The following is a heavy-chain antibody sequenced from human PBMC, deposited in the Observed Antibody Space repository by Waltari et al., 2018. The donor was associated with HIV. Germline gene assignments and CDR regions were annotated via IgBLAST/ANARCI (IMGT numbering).Heavy chain of an antibody. CDR3: AREALYDSSGYYFDY. Sequence: EVQLVESGGGLVQPGGSLRLSCAAPGSTFNKYWMTWVRQAPGKGLEWVANIKQDESEKYYVDSLKGRFTISRDNAKNSLFLQMNSLRVEDTAVYYCAREALYDSSGYYFDYWGQGTLVTVSS. CDR2: IKQDESEK. V-gene: IGHV3-7*01. D-gene: IGHD3-22*01. J-gene: IGHJ4*02. CDR1: GSTFNKYW.